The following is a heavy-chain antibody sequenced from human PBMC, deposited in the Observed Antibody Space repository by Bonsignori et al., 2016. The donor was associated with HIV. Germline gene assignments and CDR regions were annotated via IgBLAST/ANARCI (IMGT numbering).Heavy chain of an antibody. V-gene: IGHV3-7*03. J-gene: IGHJ4*02. CDR2: IKQDGSER. CDR3: ARGVLSGVGPLPPNY. D-gene: IGHD7-27*01. Sequence: WIRQPPGKGLEWVANIKQDGSERYHLDSVKGRFTISRDNAKSSLYLEMTSLRAEDTAVYYCARGVLSGVGPLPPNYWGQGTLVTVSS.